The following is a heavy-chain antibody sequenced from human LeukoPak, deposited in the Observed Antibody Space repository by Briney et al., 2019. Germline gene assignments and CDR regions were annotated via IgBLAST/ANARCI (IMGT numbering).Heavy chain of an antibody. CDR2: IIPIFGTA. CDR3: ARGKVRGVIIEKGFYYYGMDV. D-gene: IGHD3-10*01. CDR1: GGTFSSYA. V-gene: IGHV1-69*01. Sequence: SVKVSCKASGGTFSSYAISWVRQAPGQGLEWMGGIIPIFGTANYAQKFQGRVTITADESTSTAYMGLSSLRSEDTAVYYCARGKVRGVIIEKGFYYYGMDVWGQGTTVTVSS. J-gene: IGHJ6*02.